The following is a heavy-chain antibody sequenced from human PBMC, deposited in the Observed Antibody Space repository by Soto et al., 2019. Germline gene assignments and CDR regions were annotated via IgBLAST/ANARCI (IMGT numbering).Heavy chain of an antibody. D-gene: IGHD5-18*01. Sequence: GGSLRLSCVASGLTFSSWMIWVRQAPGKGLEWVAMTTQDGSGKHYVDSVKGRFTISRDSAKNSMYLQMNSLTVEDTAMYYCASLDTAMIKTAGYWGQGTQVTVSS. J-gene: IGHJ4*02. V-gene: IGHV3-7*01. CDR2: TTQDGSGK. CDR3: ASLDTAMIKTAGY. CDR1: GLTFSSW.